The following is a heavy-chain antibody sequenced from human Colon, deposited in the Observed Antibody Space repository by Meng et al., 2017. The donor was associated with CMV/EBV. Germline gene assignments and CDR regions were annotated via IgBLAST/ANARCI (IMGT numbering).Heavy chain of an antibody. Sequence: GESLKISCEASGFTFYDYYMAWIRQAPGKGLEWVSYMSGVGGVTYYADSVKGRFTISRDNFQNLLFLQLDKLRVEDTAIYYCARDVVGSNWYRYLGVDVWGQGTTVTVSS. J-gene: IGHJ6*02. CDR1: GFTFYDYY. CDR3: ARDVVGSNWYRYLGVDV. D-gene: IGHD1-1*01. CDR2: MSGVGGVT. V-gene: IGHV3-11*01.